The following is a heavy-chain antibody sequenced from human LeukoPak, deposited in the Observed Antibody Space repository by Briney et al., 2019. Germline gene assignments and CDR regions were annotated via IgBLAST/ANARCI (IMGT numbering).Heavy chain of an antibody. J-gene: IGHJ4*02. Sequence: GGSLRLSCAASGFTFSSYVMHWVRQAPGKGLEWVAIISYDGSNEYYADSVKGRFTISRDNSKNTLYLQMNSLRAADTAVYYCARDKGTSYRSSFGYWGQGTLVTVSS. CDR1: GFTFSSYV. D-gene: IGHD6-6*01. CDR3: ARDKGTSYRSSFGY. V-gene: IGHV3-30*04. CDR2: ISYDGSNE.